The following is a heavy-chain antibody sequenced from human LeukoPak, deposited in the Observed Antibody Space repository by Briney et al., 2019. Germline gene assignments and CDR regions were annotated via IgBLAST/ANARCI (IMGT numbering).Heavy chain of an antibody. D-gene: IGHD5-18*01. J-gene: IGHJ4*02. CDR1: GGTFTSHA. CDR2: IMPVFQTA. V-gene: IGHV1-69*13. Sequence: SVKVSCKSSGGTFTSHAISWVRQAPGQGLEWMGGIMPVFQTANYSPKFQNRVTITADESTSTAYMELGSLRIGDTAVYYCARESESGHGYGAPYWGQGTLVIVSS. CDR3: ARESESGHGYGAPY.